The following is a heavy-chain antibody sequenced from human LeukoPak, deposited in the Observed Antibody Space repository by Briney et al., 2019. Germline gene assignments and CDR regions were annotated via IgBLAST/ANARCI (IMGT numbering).Heavy chain of an antibody. D-gene: IGHD4-17*01. CDR1: GGYLDSYY. Sequence: PSETLSLTCTVSGGYLDSYYWRWIRQPAGKGLEWIGRIFTSENTDYNPSLKSRVTMSVDMSTSQFSLRLTSVTAADTAVYYCAREGDYGDYSKSFYYMDVWGKGTTVTVSS. CDR2: IFTSENT. J-gene: IGHJ6*03. V-gene: IGHV4-4*07. CDR3: AREGDYGDYSKSFYYMDV.